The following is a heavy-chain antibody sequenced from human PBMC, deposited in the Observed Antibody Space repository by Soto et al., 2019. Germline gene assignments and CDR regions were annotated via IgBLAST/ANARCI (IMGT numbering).Heavy chain of an antibody. CDR3: TFGIAVAGTSWFDP. CDR1: GFTFSGSA. J-gene: IGHJ5*02. V-gene: IGHV3-73*01. Sequence: EVQLVESGGGLVQPGGSLKLSCAASGFTFSGSAMHWVRQASGKGLEWVGRIRSKANSYATAYAASVKGRLTISRDDSKNTEYLQMNSLKTEDTAVYYCTFGIAVAGTSWFDPWGQGTLVTVSS. CDR2: IRSKANSYAT. D-gene: IGHD6-19*01.